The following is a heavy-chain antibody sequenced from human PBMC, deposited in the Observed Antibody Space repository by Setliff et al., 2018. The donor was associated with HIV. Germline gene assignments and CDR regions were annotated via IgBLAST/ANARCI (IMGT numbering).Heavy chain of an antibody. Sequence: PSETLSLTCSVSGAPVSSGRYYWGWIRQPPGKGLEWIATIHYTGSTYYNPSLKNRVTISADTSKKQVSLRLTSVTAADTAVYYCARLSDTAMASFDSWGQGILVTVSS. CDR3: ARLSDTAMASFDS. J-gene: IGHJ4*02. CDR1: GAPVSSGRYY. V-gene: IGHV4-39*01. D-gene: IGHD5-18*01. CDR2: IHYTGST.